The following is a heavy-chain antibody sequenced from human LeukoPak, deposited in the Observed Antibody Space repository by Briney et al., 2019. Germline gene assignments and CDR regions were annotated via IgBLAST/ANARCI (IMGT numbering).Heavy chain of an antibody. CDR3: AKGTLSIWPVPFDF. J-gene: IGHJ3*01. CDR2: IRGTGSST. CDR1: GFSFSNYA. Sequence: PTGGSLRLSCAGSGFSFSNYAMAWVRQGPGKGLEWVSTIRGTGSSTNYADSVEGRFTISRDNSRNTLFLQMNSLRGEDTAVYFCAKGTLSIWPVPFDFWGQGTLVTVSS. V-gene: IGHV3-23*01. D-gene: IGHD1/OR15-1a*01.